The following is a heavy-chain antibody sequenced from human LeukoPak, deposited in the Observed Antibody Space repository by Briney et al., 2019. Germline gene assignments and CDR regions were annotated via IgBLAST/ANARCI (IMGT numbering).Heavy chain of an antibody. V-gene: IGHV1-18*01. J-gene: IGHJ3*02. CDR3: ARVSTPYGGNSGDAFDI. CDR1: GYSFTSYG. Sequence: ASVKVSCKASGYSFTSYGISWVRQAPGQGLEWMGWISAYNGNTNYAQKLQGRVTMTTDTSTSTAYMELRSLRSDDTAVYYCARVSTPYGGNSGDAFDIWGQGTMVTVSS. D-gene: IGHD4-23*01. CDR2: ISAYNGNT.